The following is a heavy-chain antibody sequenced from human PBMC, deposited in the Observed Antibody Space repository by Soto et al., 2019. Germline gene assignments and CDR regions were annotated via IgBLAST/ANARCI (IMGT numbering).Heavy chain of an antibody. CDR2: FHYSGST. D-gene: IGHD3-16*01. V-gene: IGHV4-39*01. Sequence: QVQVQESGPGLVRPSETLSLTCTVSGGSISSRGSYWGWIRQPPGKGLEWIGSFHYSGSTYYNPSLRSRVTISVATSKNQLSLRVTSVTAADTAVYYCARWFGRSRFDYWGQGTLVTVSS. J-gene: IGHJ4*02. CDR1: GGSISSRGSY. CDR3: ARWFGRSRFDY.